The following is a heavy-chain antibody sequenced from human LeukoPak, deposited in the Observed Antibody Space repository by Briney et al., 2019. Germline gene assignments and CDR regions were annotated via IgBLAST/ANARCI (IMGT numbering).Heavy chain of an antibody. CDR1: GFSFSSYW. Sequence: AGGSLRLSCAASGFSFSSYWMHWVRQAPGKGLVWVSSINSDGSSTSYGDSVKGRFTISRDNAKNTLYLQMNSLRVEDTAVYYCASGTASYYWGQGTLVTVSS. J-gene: IGHJ4*02. CDR2: INSDGSST. CDR3: ASGTASYY. V-gene: IGHV3-74*01.